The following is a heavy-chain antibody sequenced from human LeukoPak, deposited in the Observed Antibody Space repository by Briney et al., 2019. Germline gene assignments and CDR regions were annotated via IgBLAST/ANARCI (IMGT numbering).Heavy chain of an antibody. Sequence: GGSLRLSCAASGFTFSSYSMNWVRQAPGKGLEWVSSISSSSSYIYYADSVKGRFTISRDNAKNSLYLQMNSLRAEDTAVYYCARESTTYYYDSSGYSPLGYWGQGTLVTVSS. CDR3: ARESTTYYYDSSGYSPLGY. V-gene: IGHV3-21*01. CDR2: ISSSSSYI. CDR1: GFTFSSYS. D-gene: IGHD3-22*01. J-gene: IGHJ4*02.